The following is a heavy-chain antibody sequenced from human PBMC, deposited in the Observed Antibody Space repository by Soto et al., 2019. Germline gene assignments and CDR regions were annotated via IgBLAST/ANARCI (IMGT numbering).Heavy chain of an antibody. CDR1: RFTFSSYG. CDR2: ISDDGSNK. J-gene: IGHJ4*02. D-gene: IGHD4-17*01. CDR3: AKGAGDYGDYPFDY. Sequence: QVQLVESGGGVVQPGRSLRLSCAASRFTFSSYGMHWVRQASGRGLEWVAVISDDGSNKSYADFAKGRFTISRDNSKNTLYLQMNSLRAEDTAVYYCAKGAGDYGDYPFDYWGQGTLVTVSS. V-gene: IGHV3-30*18.